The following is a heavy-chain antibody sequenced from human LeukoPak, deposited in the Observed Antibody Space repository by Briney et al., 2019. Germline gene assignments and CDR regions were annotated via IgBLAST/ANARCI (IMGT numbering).Heavy chain of an antibody. V-gene: IGHV1-8*01. Sequence: ASVKVSCKTSVYRFTNFDINWVRQAPGQGLEGMGWMNPDNGNTGYAQKFQGRVSMSGDTSISTAFMVLSSLRSDDTAVYFCARGPRESSSSDYWGQGTLVTVSS. D-gene: IGHD6-13*01. CDR2: MNPDNGNT. CDR3: ARGPRESSSSDY. J-gene: IGHJ4*02. CDR1: VYRFTNFD.